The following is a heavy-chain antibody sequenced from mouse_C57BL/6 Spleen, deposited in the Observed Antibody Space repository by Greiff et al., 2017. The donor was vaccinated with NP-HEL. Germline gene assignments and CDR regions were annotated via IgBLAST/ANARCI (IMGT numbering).Heavy chain of an antibody. CDR1: GYTFTSYW. CDR3: ARDYGSSLWFAY. V-gene: IGHV1-55*01. CDR2: IYPGSGST. J-gene: IGHJ3*01. D-gene: IGHD1-1*01. Sequence: QVQLQQPGAELVKPGASVKMSCKASGYTFTSYWITWVKQRPGQGLEWIGDIYPGSGSTNYNEKFKSKATLTVDTSSSTAYMQLSSLTSEDSAVYYCARDYGSSLWFAYWGQGTLVTVSA.